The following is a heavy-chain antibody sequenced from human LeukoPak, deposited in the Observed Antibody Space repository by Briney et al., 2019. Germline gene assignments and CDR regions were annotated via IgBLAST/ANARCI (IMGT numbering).Heavy chain of an antibody. J-gene: IGHJ4*02. CDR3: ARDNWTDY. V-gene: IGHV3-7*01. D-gene: IGHD3/OR15-3a*01. Sequence: GGSLRLSCVASGFTFSSYWMSWVRQAPGKGLEWVANIKEDGSEKYYVDSVKGRFTFSRDNAKNSLYLQMNSLRAEDTAVYYCARDNWTDYWGQETLVTVSS. CDR2: IKEDGSEK. CDR1: GFTFSSYW.